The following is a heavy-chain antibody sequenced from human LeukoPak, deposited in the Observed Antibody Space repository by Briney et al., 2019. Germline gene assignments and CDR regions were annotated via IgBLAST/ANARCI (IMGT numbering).Heavy chain of an antibody. CDR2: ISPSSSYI. J-gene: IGHJ6*04. V-gene: IGHV3-21*06. CDR3: AREGGYCSGGSCRFFDY. D-gene: IGHD2-15*01. Sequence: GGSLRLSCAASGFTFSSSSMNWVRQAPGKGLEFVSSISPSSSYIYYADSVKGRFTISRDDAKNSLFLQMNSLRAEDTAVYYCAREGGYCSGGSCRFFDYWGKGTTVTVSS. CDR1: GFTFSSSS.